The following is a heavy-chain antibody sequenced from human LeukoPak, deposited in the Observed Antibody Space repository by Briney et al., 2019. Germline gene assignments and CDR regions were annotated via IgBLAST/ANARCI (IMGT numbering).Heavy chain of an antibody. CDR3: AHRRRYWGVTNYYYYMDV. D-gene: IGHD4-17*01. V-gene: IGHV2-5*01. CDR2: IYWNDDK. Sequence: ESGPTLVNPTQTLTLTCTFSGFSLSTSGVGVGWIRQPPGKALEWLSLIYWNDDKRYSPSLKSRLTIAKDTSKNQVVLTMTNMDPVDTATYYCAHRRRYWGVTNYYYYMDVWGKGTTVTVSS. CDR1: GFSLSTSGVG. J-gene: IGHJ6*03.